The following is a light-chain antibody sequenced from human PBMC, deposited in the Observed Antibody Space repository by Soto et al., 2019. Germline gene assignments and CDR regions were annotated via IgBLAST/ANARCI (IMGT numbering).Light chain of an antibody. CDR2: EVS. CDR1: SGDVGVYKF. Sequence: QSALTQPACVSGSPGQSITISCTGTSGDVGVYKFVSWYQQHPGKAPKLIIYEVSNRPSGVSSRFSGSMSGNTASLTISGLQAEDEADYYCGSYTGTIYVFGTGTKVTVL. CDR3: GSYTGTIYV. V-gene: IGLV2-14*01. J-gene: IGLJ1*01.